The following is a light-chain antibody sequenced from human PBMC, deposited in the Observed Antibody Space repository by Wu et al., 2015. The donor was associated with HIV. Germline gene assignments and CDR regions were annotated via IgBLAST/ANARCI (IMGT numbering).Light chain of an antibody. CDR2: GTS. V-gene: IGKV3-20*01. CDR3: QQYGAS. Sequence: EIVLTQSPDTLSLSPGQRATLSCRTSQSVSSKFLAWYQQKPGQAPRLLIYGTSNRATGIPDRFRGSGSGTDFTLTITRLEPEDCAVYYCQQYGASFGPGTEVDIK. J-gene: IGKJ3*01. CDR1: QSVSSKF.